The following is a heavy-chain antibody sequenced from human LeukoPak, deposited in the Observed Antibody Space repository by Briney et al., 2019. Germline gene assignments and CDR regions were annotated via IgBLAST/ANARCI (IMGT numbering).Heavy chain of an antibody. CDR3: ARARIDPKNWFDP. V-gene: IGHV1-69*04. Sequence: GASVKDSCKASGYTFTGYYMHWVRQAPGQGLEWMGRIIPILGIANYAQKFQGRVTITADKSTSTAYMELSSLRSEDTAVYYCARARIDPKNWFDPWGQGTLVTVSS. CDR2: IIPILGIA. J-gene: IGHJ5*02. CDR1: GYTFTGYY.